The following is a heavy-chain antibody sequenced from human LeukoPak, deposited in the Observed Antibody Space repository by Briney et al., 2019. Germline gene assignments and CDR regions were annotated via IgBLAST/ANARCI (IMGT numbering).Heavy chain of an antibody. J-gene: IGHJ4*02. V-gene: IGHV1-69*06. CDR1: GGTFSSYA. CDR2: IIPIFGTA. Sequence: GASVKVSCKASGGTFSSYAISWVRQAPGQGLEWMGGIIPIFGTANYAQKFQGRVTITADKSTSTAYMELSSLRSEDTAVYYCARELMVQGVIINDYWGRGTLVTVSS. CDR3: ARELMVQGVIINDY. D-gene: IGHD3-10*01.